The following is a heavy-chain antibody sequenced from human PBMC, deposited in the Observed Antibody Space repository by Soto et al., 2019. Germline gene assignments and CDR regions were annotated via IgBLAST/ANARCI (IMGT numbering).Heavy chain of an antibody. CDR1: GFTFSSYA. CDR2: ISYDGSNK. V-gene: IGHV3-30-3*01. J-gene: IGHJ6*02. D-gene: IGHD3-3*01. Sequence: QTGGSLRLSCAASGFTFSSYAMHWVRQAPGKGLEWVAVISYDGSNKYYADSVKGRFTISRDNSKNTLYLQMNSLRAEDTAVYYCARALSSDFWSGYYLPLHYYYYYGMDVWGQGTTVTVSS. CDR3: ARALSSDFWSGYYLPLHYYYYYGMDV.